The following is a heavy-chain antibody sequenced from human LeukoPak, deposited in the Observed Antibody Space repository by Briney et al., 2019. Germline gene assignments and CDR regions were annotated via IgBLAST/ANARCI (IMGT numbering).Heavy chain of an antibody. Sequence: GALRLSCAASGFTFSSYAMSWVRQAPGKGLEWVSAISGSGGSTYYADSVKGRFTISRDNSKNTLYLQMTSLRAEDTAVYYCAKTPDIVVVPAITGSFDYWGQGTLVTVSS. J-gene: IGHJ4*02. V-gene: IGHV3-23*01. CDR2: ISGSGGST. D-gene: IGHD2-21*02. CDR3: AKTPDIVVVPAITGSFDY. CDR1: GFTFSSYA.